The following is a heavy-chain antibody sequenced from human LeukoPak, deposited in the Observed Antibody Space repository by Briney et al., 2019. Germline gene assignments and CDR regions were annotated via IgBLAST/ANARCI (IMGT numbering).Heavy chain of an antibody. Sequence: GGSLRLPCAASGFTFSSYGMHWVRQAPGKGLEWVAVISYDGSNKYYADSVKGRFTISRDNSKNTLYLQMNSLRAEDTAVYYCAKAYYYGSGSSPYYFDYWGQGTLVTVSS. V-gene: IGHV3-30*18. CDR2: ISYDGSNK. J-gene: IGHJ4*02. CDR1: GFTFSSYG. D-gene: IGHD3-10*01. CDR3: AKAYYYGSGSSPYYFDY.